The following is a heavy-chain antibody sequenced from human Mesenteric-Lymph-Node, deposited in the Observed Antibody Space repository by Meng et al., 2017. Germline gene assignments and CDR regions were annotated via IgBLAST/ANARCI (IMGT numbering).Heavy chain of an antibody. D-gene: IGHD3-22*01. V-gene: IGHV3-20*04. Sequence: GESLKISCAASGFTFDDYGMSWVRQAPGKGLEWVSGINWNGGSTGYADSVKGRVTISRDNSKKTVFLEVNSLRAEETAVYYCVKGGSARYDSSGQFDYWGQGTLVTVSS. CDR1: GFTFDDYG. CDR2: INWNGGST. J-gene: IGHJ4*02. CDR3: VKGGSARYDSSGQFDY.